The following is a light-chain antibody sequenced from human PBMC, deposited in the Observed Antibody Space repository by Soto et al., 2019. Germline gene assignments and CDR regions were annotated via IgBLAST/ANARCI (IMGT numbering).Light chain of an antibody. V-gene: IGKV3-15*01. CDR2: GAS. J-gene: IGKJ1*01. Sequence: ETLMTQSPATLSVSPGERATLSCRASQSVNNTLARYQQKLGQAPRVLIYGASTRATGIPARFTGSGSGTEFILTITSLQSEDSAVYDCQEYNTWPWSFGQGTKVEFK. CDR1: QSVNNT. CDR3: QEYNTWPWS.